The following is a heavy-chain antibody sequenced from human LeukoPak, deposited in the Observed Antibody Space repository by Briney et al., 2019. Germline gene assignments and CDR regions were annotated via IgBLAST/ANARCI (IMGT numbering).Heavy chain of an antibody. J-gene: IGHJ4*02. CDR1: GFTFSSYG. CDR3: AKEGLEQWLVHYYFDY. V-gene: IGHV3-30*18. D-gene: IGHD6-19*01. CDR2: ISYDGSNK. Sequence: GGSLRLSCAASGFTFSSYGMHWVRQAPGKGLEWVAVISYDGSNKYYADSVKGRFTISRDNSKNTLYLQMNSLRAEDTAVYYCAKEGLEQWLVHYYFDYWGQGTLVTVSS.